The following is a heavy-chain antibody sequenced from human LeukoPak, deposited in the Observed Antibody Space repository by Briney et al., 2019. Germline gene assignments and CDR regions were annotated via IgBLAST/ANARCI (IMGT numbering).Heavy chain of an antibody. CDR3: ARNCQGLNCGMDV. CDR1: GYSFTSYW. D-gene: IGHD2-15*01. Sequence: GESLKISCKGSGYSFTSYWIGWVRQLPGKGLEWMGIIYPGDSDTRYSPSFQGQVTISADKSISTAYLQWSSLKASDTAMYYCARNCQGLNCGMDVWGKGTTVTVSS. V-gene: IGHV5-51*01. CDR2: IYPGDSDT. J-gene: IGHJ6*04.